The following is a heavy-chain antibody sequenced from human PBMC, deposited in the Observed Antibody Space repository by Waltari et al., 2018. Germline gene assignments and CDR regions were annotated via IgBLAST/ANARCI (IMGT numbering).Heavy chain of an antibody. CDR2: ISSGGETT. Sequence: EVQLLQSGGGLVQPGGSLRLPCAASGFTFRSYSMSWVRQAPGKGLGWVSAISSGGETTLYADSVKGRFTISRDNSKNTLSLQVSSLRAEDTAVYYCAKRLLEPQVGAFDIWGQGTIVTVSS. CDR1: GFTFRSYS. D-gene: IGHD3-3*01. V-gene: IGHV3-23*01. J-gene: IGHJ3*02. CDR3: AKRLLEPQVGAFDI.